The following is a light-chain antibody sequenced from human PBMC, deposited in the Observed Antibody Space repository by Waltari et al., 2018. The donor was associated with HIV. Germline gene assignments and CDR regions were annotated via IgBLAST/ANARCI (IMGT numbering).Light chain of an antibody. CDR2: QDH. J-gene: IGLJ3*02. CDR3: QAWDSSAVV. CDR1: KLGDKY. V-gene: IGLV3-1*01. Sequence: SYDLSQPPSVSVSPGQTASITCSGDKLGDKYVSWYQQYPGQSPVLVIYQDHRRPSGIPERFSGSNSGTTATLTIGGTQTMDEADYYCQAWDSSAVVFGRGTKLTVL.